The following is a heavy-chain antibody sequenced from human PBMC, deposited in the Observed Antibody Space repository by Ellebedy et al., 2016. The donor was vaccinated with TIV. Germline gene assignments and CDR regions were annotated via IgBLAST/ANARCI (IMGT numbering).Heavy chain of an antibody. J-gene: IGHJ4*02. Sequence: GESLKISXKGSGYSFTSYWIGWVRQMPGKGLEWMGIIYPSDSDTRYSPSFQGQVTISADKSISTAYLQWSSLKASDTAMYYCARRAMGYDSSGYYYYDYWGQGTLVTVSS. D-gene: IGHD3-22*01. CDR2: IYPSDSDT. V-gene: IGHV5-51*01. CDR3: ARRAMGYDSSGYYYYDY. CDR1: GYSFTSYW.